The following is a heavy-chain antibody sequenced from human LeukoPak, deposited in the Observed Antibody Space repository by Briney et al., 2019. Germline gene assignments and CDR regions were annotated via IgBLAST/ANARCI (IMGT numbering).Heavy chain of an antibody. Sequence: PGGSLRLSCAASGFTFSSFSMNWVRQAPGKGLEWVSSISSSSSYIYYADSVKGRFTISRDNAKNSLYLQMNSLRAEDTAVYYYARERAWFGENDAFDIWGRGTMVTVSS. CDR3: ARERAWFGENDAFDI. CDR2: ISSSSSYI. CDR1: GFTFSSFS. J-gene: IGHJ3*02. V-gene: IGHV3-21*01. D-gene: IGHD3-10*01.